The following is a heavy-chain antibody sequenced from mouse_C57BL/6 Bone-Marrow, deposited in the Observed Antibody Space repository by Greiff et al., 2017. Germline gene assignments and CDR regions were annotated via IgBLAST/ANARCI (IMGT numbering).Heavy chain of an antibody. Sequence: VQLQQSGAELVRPGTSVKVSCKASGYAFTDYLIEWVKQRPGQGLEWIGVINPGSGGTNYNEKFKGKETLTADKSSSTAYMQLSSLTSEDSAVYFCARGAGGYWGQGTTLTVSS. CDR1: GYAFTDYL. CDR2: INPGSGGT. J-gene: IGHJ2*01. CDR3: ARGAGGY. D-gene: IGHD6-1*01. V-gene: IGHV1-54*01.